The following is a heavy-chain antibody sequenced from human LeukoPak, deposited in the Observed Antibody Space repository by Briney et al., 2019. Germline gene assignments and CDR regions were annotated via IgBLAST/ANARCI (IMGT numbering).Heavy chain of an antibody. CDR2: ISSSSSYI. D-gene: IGHD1-7*01. Sequence: PGGSLRRSCAASGFTFSSYSMNWVRQAPGKGLEWVSSISSSSSYIYYADSVKGRFTISRDNAKNSLYLQMNSLRAEDTAVYYCARQTGTFYYFDYWGQGTLVTVSS. CDR3: ARQTGTFYYFDY. J-gene: IGHJ4*02. V-gene: IGHV3-21*01. CDR1: GFTFSSYS.